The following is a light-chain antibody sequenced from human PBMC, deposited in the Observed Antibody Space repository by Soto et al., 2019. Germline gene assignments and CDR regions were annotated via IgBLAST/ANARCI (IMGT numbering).Light chain of an antibody. Sequence: QSALTQPRSVSGSPGQSVTISCTGTRSDIGGYNYVSSYQQHPGQAPKLIIYDVIKRPSGVPDRFSGSKSGNTASLTIYGLQAEDEADYYCCSYAGGYTHVFGTGTKVSAL. V-gene: IGLV2-11*01. CDR3: CSYAGGYTHV. J-gene: IGLJ1*01. CDR1: RSDIGGYNY. CDR2: DVI.